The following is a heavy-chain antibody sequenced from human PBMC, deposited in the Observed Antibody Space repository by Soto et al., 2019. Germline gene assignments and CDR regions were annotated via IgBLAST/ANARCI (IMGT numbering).Heavy chain of an antibody. J-gene: IGHJ6*02. CDR2: ISYDGSNK. CDR1: GFTFSSYG. Sequence: GGSLRLSCAASGFTFSSYGMHWVRQAPGKGLEWVAVISYDGSNKYYADSVKGRFTISRDNSKNTLYLQMNSLRAEDTAVYYCANKGSYYGILTGYYDYYGMDVWGQGTTVTVSS. V-gene: IGHV3-30*18. D-gene: IGHD3-9*01. CDR3: ANKGSYYGILTGYYDYYGMDV.